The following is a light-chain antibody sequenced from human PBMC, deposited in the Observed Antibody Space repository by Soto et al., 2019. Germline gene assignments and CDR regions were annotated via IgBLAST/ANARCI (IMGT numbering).Light chain of an antibody. J-gene: IGLJ1*01. Sequence: QSALSQPASVSGSPGQSVTISCTVTSSDVGGYDYVSWYQQHPGKAPKFMIYEVTNRPSGVSHRFSGSKSGNTASLTISGLQAEDEADYYCSSYTTTSTYVFGTGTKVTV. V-gene: IGLV2-14*01. CDR1: SSDVGGYDY. CDR2: EVT. CDR3: SSYTTTSTYV.